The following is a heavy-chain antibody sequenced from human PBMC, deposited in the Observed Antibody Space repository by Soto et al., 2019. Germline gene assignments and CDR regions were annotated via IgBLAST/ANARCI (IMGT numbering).Heavy chain of an antibody. Sequence: EVQLLESGGGFVQPGGSLILSCAVSGITFSSYALNWVRQAPGKGLEWVSGISGRGDTTYYAASVKGRFTISRDNSENRLYLQMNSLRADDTAVYHCGQITRYNDAEYCGQG. V-gene: IGHV3-23*01. CDR3: GQITRYNDAEY. CDR1: GITFSSYA. CDR2: ISGRGDTT. D-gene: IGHD1-1*01. J-gene: IGHJ4*02.